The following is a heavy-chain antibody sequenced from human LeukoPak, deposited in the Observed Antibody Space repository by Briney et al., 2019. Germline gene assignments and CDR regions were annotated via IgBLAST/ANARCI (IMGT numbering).Heavy chain of an antibody. D-gene: IGHD2-15*01. CDR3: ASEQHCSGGSCYSSPLDY. J-gene: IGHJ4*02. V-gene: IGHV3-48*04. Sequence: GGSLRLSCAASGFTFSYYSMNWVRQAPGKGLEWVSYISSSGSTIYYADSVKGRFTISRDNAKNSLYLQMNSLRAEDTAVHYCASEQHCSGGSCYSSPLDYWGQGTLVTVSS. CDR1: GFTFSYYS. CDR2: ISSSGSTI.